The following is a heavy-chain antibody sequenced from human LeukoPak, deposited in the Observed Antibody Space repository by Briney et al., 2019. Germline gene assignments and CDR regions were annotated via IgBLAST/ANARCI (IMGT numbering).Heavy chain of an antibody. CDR1: GFTFSSYG. J-gene: IGHJ6*02. D-gene: IGHD3-10*01. Sequence: GGSLRLSCAASGFTFSSYGMHWVRQAPGKGLEWVAVIWYDGSNKYHADSVKGRFTISRDNSKNTLYLQMNSLRAEDTAVYYCSGGSGSYLYGMDVWGQGTTVTVSS. CDR2: IWYDGSNK. V-gene: IGHV3-33*01. CDR3: SGGSGSYLYGMDV.